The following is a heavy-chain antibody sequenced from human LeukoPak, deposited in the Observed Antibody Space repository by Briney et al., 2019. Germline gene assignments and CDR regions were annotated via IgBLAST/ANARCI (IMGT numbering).Heavy chain of an antibody. CDR3: ARVNMVRGLHVDY. CDR2: IYRSGST. J-gene: IGHJ4*02. D-gene: IGHD3-10*01. V-gene: IGHV4-30-2*01. CDR1: GGSISSGGYS. Sequence: PSETLSLTCAVSGGSISSGGYSWSWIRQPPGKGLEWIGYIYRSGSTYYNPSLKSRVTISIDRSKNHFSLKLSSVTAADTAVYYCARVNMVRGLHVDYWGQGTLVTVSS.